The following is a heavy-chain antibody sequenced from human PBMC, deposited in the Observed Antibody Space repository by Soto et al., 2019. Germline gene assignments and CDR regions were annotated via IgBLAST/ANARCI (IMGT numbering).Heavy chain of an antibody. CDR2: ISGGGGST. D-gene: IGHD2-21*02. CDR3: AKDFSDVVVTAMTDY. J-gene: IGHJ4*02. V-gene: IGHV3-23*01. Sequence: EVQLLESGGGLVQPGGSLRLSCAASGFTFSSYAMSWVRQAPGKGLEWVSAISGGGGSTYYADSVKGRFTISRDNSKNTLYLQMNSLRAEDTAVYYCAKDFSDVVVTAMTDYLGQGTLVTVSS. CDR1: GFTFSSYA.